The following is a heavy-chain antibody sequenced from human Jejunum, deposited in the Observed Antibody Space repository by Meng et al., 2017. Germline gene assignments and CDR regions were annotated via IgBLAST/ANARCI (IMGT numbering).Heavy chain of an antibody. Sequence: SLKISCAASGFMFSTSWMTWVRQAPGKGLEWVANIKGDATEKNYVDSVKGRFTISRDNAKNSLYLQMNSLRAEDTALYYCATNNVPYAFDFWGQGTMVTVSS. J-gene: IGHJ3*01. CDR1: GFMFSTSW. D-gene: IGHD3-10*02. V-gene: IGHV3-7*01. CDR2: IKGDATEK. CDR3: ATNNVPYAFDF.